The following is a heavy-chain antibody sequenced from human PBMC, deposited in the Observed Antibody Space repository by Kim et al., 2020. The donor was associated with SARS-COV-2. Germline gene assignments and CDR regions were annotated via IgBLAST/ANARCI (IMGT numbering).Heavy chain of an antibody. Sequence: SETLSLTCTVSGGSISSSSYYWGWIRQPPGKGLEWIGSIYYSGSTYYNPSLKSRVTISVDTSKNQFSLKLSSVTAADTAVYYCARVIVGAYYYYYYMDV. CDR3: ARVIVGAYYYYYYMDV. CDR2: IYYSGST. CDR1: GGSISSSSYY. J-gene: IGHJ6*03. V-gene: IGHV4-39*01. D-gene: IGHD1-26*01.